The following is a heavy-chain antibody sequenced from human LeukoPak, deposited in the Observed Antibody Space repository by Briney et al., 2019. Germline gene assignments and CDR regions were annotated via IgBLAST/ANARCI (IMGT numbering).Heavy chain of an antibody. CDR2: IYYSGST. Sequence: SETLSLTCAVYGGSFSGYYWSWIRQPPGKGLEWIGSIYYSGSTYYNPSLKSRVTISVDTSKNQFSLKLSSVTAADTAVYYCARGPQRSGSYYNGIDYWGQGTLVAVSS. V-gene: IGHV4-34*01. CDR1: GGSFSGYY. CDR3: ARGPQRSGSYYNGIDY. J-gene: IGHJ4*02. D-gene: IGHD3-10*01.